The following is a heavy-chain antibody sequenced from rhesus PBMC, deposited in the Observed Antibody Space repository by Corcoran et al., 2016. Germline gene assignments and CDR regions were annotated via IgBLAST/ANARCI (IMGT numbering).Heavy chain of an antibody. D-gene: IGHD1-44*01. CDR1: GGSISSYY. CDR3: VTSPHSGGNYVGRFDV. J-gene: IGHJ5-1*01. Sequence: QVQLQESGPGLVKPSETLSLTCAVSGGSISSYYWRWTRQSPGKGLEWIGRISGDGRSTDYSTSLKSRATVSRDTSKNHVFLTLTSMTAADTAIYYCVTSPHSGGNYVGRFDVWGPGVLVTVSP. V-gene: IGHV4-173*01. CDR2: ISGDGRST.